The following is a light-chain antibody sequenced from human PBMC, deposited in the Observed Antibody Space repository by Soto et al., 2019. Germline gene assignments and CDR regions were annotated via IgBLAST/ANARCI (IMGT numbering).Light chain of an antibody. CDR1: SSDVGGYNY. J-gene: IGLJ1*01. V-gene: IGLV2-14*01. CDR2: EVT. Sequence: QSALTQPVSVSGSPGQSITISCTGTSSDVGGYNYVSWYQQHPGKAPKLMIYEVTKRPSGVSNRFSGSKSGNTASLTISGLQAEDESDYYCGSWDSSLSAYVFGTGTKLTVL. CDR3: GSWDSSLSAYV.